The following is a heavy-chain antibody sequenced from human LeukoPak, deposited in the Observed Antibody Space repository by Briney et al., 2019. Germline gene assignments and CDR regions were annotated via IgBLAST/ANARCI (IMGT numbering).Heavy chain of an antibody. CDR2: ISGTGDNS. CDR1: GFAFSSYD. D-gene: IGHD1-26*01. V-gene: IGHV3-21*01. Sequence: AGGSLRLSCAASGFAFSSYDMNWVRQAAGKGLEWVSQISGTGDNSDYADSVKGRFTISRDNAKNSLYLQMNSLRAEDTAVYYCARDFNRIVGATTWFDPWGQGTLVTVSS. J-gene: IGHJ5*02. CDR3: ARDFNRIVGATTWFDP.